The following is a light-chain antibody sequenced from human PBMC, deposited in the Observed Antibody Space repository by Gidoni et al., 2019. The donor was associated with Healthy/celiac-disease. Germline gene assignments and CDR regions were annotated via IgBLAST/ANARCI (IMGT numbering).Light chain of an antibody. J-gene: IGLJ2*01. CDR2: QDS. V-gene: IGLV3-1*01. Sequence: SYELTQPPSVSVSPGQTASITCYGDKLGDKYACWYQQKPGQSPVLVIYQDSKRPSGIPERFSGPNSGNTATLTISGTQAMDEADYYCQAWDSSTEVFGGGTKLTVL. CDR3: QAWDSSTEV. CDR1: KLGDKY.